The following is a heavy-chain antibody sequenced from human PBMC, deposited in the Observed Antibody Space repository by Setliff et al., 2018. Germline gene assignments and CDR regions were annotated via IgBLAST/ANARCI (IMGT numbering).Heavy chain of an antibody. V-gene: IGHV3-23*01. J-gene: IGHJ4*02. D-gene: IGHD2-15*01. CDR2: INHSGGST. Sequence: GGSLRLSCAASGFTFNRFVMSWVRQTPGKGLEWVSAINHSGGSTYYADPVKGRFTISRDNSKNTLYLQMNSLRAEDTAVYYCAKDDAGYCSGGSCYAPFDYWGQGTLVTVSS. CDR3: AKDDAGYCSGGSCYAPFDY. CDR1: GFTFNRFV.